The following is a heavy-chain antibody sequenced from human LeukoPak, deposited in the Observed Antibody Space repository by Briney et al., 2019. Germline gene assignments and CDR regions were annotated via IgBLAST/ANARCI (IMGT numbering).Heavy chain of an antibody. Sequence: SETLSLTCAVYGGSFSGYYWSWIRQPPGKGLEWIGEINHSGSTNYNPSLKSRVTISVDTSKNQFSLKLSSVTAADTAVYYCARQRLCFDYWGQGTLVTVSS. CDR2: INHSGST. J-gene: IGHJ4*02. V-gene: IGHV4-34*01. CDR3: ARQRLCFDY. D-gene: IGHD5-12*01. CDR1: GGSFSGYY.